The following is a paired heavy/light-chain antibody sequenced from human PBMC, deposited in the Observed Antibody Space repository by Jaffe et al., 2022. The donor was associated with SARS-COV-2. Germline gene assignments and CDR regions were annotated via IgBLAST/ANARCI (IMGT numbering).Light chain of an antibody. CDR2: GAS. CDR1: QYVGSNY. CDR3: QRYGSSLPWT. Sequence: EIVLTQSPGTLSLSPGERATLSCRASQYVGSNYLAWYQQKPGQAPRLLIYGASTRATGIPDRFSGSGSGTDFTLTISRLEPEDFAVYYCQRYGSSLPWTFGPGTKVDIK. V-gene: IGKV3-20*01. J-gene: IGKJ3*01.
Heavy chain of an antibody. J-gene: IGHJ6*02. V-gene: IGHV1-8*01. D-gene: IGHD1-26*01. CDR3: ARGHGTPGVRPTRSRGMDV. CDR1: GYTFTSDD. Sequence: QVQLVQSGAEVRKPGASVRVSCKASGYTFTSDDINWVRQATGQGLEWMGWMSPDSGNTGYAQKFQGRVTMTRNTSTSTAYMDLRSLRSEDTAVYYCARGHGTPGVRPTRSRGMDVWGQGTTVTVSS. CDR2: MSPDSGNT.